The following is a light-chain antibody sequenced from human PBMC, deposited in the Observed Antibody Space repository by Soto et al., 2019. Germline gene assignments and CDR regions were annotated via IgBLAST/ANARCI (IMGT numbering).Light chain of an antibody. CDR2: EVS. V-gene: IGLV2-14*01. Sequence: QSVLTQPASVSGSPGQSITISCTGTISDVGGYNYVSWYQQHPGKAPKLMIYEVSNRPSGVSNRFSGSKSGNTASLTISGLQAEDEADYYCSSYTSSSTYVFGTGTTLTVL. J-gene: IGLJ1*01. CDR1: ISDVGGYNY. CDR3: SSYTSSSTYV.